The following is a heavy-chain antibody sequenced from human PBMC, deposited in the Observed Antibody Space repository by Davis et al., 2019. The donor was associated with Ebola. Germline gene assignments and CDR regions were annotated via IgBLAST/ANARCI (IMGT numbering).Heavy chain of an antibody. CDR2: IYYSGST. V-gene: IGHV4-39*01. J-gene: IGHJ3*02. CDR3: AGGSYRNDAFDI. Sequence: MPGGSLRLSCTVSGGSISSSSYYWGWIRQPPGKGLEWIGSIYYSGSTYYNPSLKSRVTISVDTSKNQFSLKLSSVTAADTAVYYCAGGSYRNDAFDIWGQGTMVTVSS. D-gene: IGHD1-26*01. CDR1: GGSISSSSYY.